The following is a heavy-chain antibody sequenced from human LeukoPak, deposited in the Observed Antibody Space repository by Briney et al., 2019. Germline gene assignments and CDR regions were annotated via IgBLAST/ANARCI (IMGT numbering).Heavy chain of an antibody. Sequence: SETLSLTCTVSGGSISSYYWSWIRQPPGKGLEWIGYIYYSGSTNYNPSLKSRATISVDTSKNQFSLKLSSVTAADTAVYYCARVRDAFDIWGQGTMVTVSS. CDR2: IYYSGST. V-gene: IGHV4-59*01. J-gene: IGHJ3*02. CDR1: GGSISSYY. CDR3: ARVRDAFDI.